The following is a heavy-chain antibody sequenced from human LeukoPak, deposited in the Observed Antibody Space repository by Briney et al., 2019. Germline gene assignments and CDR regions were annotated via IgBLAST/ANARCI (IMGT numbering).Heavy chain of an antibody. J-gene: IGHJ4*02. CDR1: GGSFSGYY. CDR2: IKQDGSEK. CDR3: ARFTMIVVVQATDY. D-gene: IGHD3-22*01. Sequence: ETLSLTCAVYGGSFSGYYWSWVRQAPGKGLEWVANIKQDGSEKYYVDSVKGRFTISRDNAKNSLYLQMNSLRAEDTAVYYCARFTMIVVVQATDYWGQGTLVTVSS. V-gene: IGHV3-7*01.